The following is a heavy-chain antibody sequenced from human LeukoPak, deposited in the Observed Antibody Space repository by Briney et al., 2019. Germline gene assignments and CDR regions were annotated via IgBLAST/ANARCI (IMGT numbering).Heavy chain of an antibody. J-gene: IGHJ4*02. CDR1: GFTFSDYS. CDR2: ISSNGGST. D-gene: IGHD2-15*01. V-gene: IGHV3-64*01. Sequence: GGSLRLSCSASGFTFSDYSMHWVRQAPGKGLEYVSAISSNGGSTYYASSVKGRFTIPRDNSKNTLYLQMGSLRTEDMAVYYCARVAARVSLDYWGQGTLVTVSS. CDR3: ARVAARVSLDY.